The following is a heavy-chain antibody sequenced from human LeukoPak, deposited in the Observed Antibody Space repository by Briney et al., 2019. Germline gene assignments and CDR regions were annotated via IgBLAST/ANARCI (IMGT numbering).Heavy chain of an antibody. J-gene: IGHJ4*02. CDR2: INAGNGNT. CDR3: ARDIYGSGSYDY. Sequence: ASVKVSCKASGYTFTSYAMHWVRQAPGQRLEWMGWINAGNGNTKYSQKFQGRVTITRDTSASTAYVELSSLRSEDTAVYYCARDIYGSGSYDYWGQGTLVTVSS. CDR1: GYTFTSYA. V-gene: IGHV1-3*01. D-gene: IGHD3-10*01.